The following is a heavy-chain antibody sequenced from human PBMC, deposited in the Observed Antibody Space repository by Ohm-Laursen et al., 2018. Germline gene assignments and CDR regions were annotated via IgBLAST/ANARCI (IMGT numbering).Heavy chain of an antibody. CDR3: ARAKTIGSYYFAY. J-gene: IGHJ4*02. CDR2: ISSSGSTI. V-gene: IGHV3-11*01. Sequence: SLRLSCAAPGFTFSDYYMSWIRQAPGKGLEWVSYISSSGSTIYYADSVKGRCTISRDNAKNSLYLQMNSLRAEDTAVYYCARAKTIGSYYFAYWGQGTLVTVAS. CDR1: GFTFSDYY. D-gene: IGHD1-26*01.